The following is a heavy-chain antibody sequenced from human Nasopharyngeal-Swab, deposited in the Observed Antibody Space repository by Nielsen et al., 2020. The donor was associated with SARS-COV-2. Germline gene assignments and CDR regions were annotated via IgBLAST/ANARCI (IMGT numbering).Heavy chain of an antibody. CDR2: IYTSGST. CDR3: ARDEPSSWSNAYHYYGMDV. V-gene: IGHV4-4*07. D-gene: IGHD6-13*01. Sequence: WIRQPPGKGLEWIGRIYTSGSTNYNPSLKSRVTMSVDTSKNQFSLKLSSVTAADTAVYYCARDEPSSWSNAYHYYGMDVWGQGTTVTVSS. J-gene: IGHJ6*02.